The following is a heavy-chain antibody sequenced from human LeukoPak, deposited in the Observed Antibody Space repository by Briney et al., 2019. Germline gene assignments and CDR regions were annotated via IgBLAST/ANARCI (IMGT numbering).Heavy chain of an antibody. CDR2: MNPNSGNT. CDR1: GYTFTSYD. V-gene: IGHV1-8*01. J-gene: IGHJ4*02. Sequence: GASVKVSCKASGYTFTSYDINWVRQAPGQGLEWMGWMNPNSGNTGYARKFQGRVTMNRNTSISTAYMELSSLRSEDTAVYYCARGLYRDSSEPFDYWGQGTLVTVSS. D-gene: IGHD6-25*01. CDR3: ARGLYRDSSEPFDY.